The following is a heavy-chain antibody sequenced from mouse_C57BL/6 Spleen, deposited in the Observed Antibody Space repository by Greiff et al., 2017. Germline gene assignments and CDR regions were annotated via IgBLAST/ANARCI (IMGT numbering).Heavy chain of an antibody. CDR2: ISYDGSN. D-gene: IGHD1-1*01. CDR1: GYSITSGYY. V-gene: IGHV3-6*01. CDR3: ARGKDYYGSSSDY. Sequence: ESGPGLVKPSQSLSLTCSVTGYSITSGYYWNWIRQFPGNKLEWMGYISYDGSNNYNPSLKNRISITRDTSKNQFFLKLNSVTTEDTATYYCARGKDYYGSSSDYWGQGTTLTVSS. J-gene: IGHJ2*01.